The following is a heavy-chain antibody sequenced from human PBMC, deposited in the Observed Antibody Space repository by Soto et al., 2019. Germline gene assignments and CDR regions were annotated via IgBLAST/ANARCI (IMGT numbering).Heavy chain of an antibody. CDR1: GFTFDDYA. CDR3: AKDNKLRGYNWNDYHYYYYGMDV. D-gene: IGHD1-1*01. V-gene: IGHV3-9*01. CDR2: ISWNSGSI. J-gene: IGHJ6*02. Sequence: GGSLRLSCAASGFTFDDYAMHWVRQAPGKGLEWVSGISWNSGSIGYADSVKGRFTISRDNAKNSLYLQMNSLRAEDTALYYCAKDNKLRGYNWNDYHYYYYGMDVWGQGTTVTVSS.